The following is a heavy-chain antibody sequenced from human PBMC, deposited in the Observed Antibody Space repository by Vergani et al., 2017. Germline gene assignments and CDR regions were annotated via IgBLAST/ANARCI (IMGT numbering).Heavy chain of an antibody. CDR1: GFTFNHYA. V-gene: IGHV3-23*01. J-gene: IGHJ4*02. D-gene: IGHD3-10*01. CDR2: ISGSGGST. Sequence: GGSLRLSCAASGFTFNHYAMNWVRQAPGKGLEWVSGISGSGGSTYYAGSVKGRFTISRDSSKNTLYLQMNSLRAEDTALYYCARGMVRGVIITSFPHWGQGTLVTVSS. CDR3: ARGMVRGVIITSFPH.